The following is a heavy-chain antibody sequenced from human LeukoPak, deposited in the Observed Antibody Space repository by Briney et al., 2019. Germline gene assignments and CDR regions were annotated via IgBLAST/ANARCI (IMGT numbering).Heavy chain of an antibody. CDR3: AGDPRDYALDY. D-gene: IGHD4-17*01. J-gene: IGHJ4*02. Sequence: SETLSLTCTVSGGSISTSSYYWGWVRQPPGKGLEWIGNIFYSGSTYYSPSLKSRVTISLDTSRNQFSLKLNSVTAADTAVYYCAGDPRDYALDYWGQGALVTVSS. V-gene: IGHV4-39*07. CDR2: IFYSGST. CDR1: GGSISTSSYY.